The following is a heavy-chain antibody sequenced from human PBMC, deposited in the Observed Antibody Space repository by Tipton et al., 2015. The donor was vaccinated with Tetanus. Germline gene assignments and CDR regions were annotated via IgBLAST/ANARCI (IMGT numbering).Heavy chain of an antibody. CDR3: AKDNGGYSSSWRYGMDV. V-gene: IGHV4-4*07. CDR2: IYSSGST. D-gene: IGHD6-13*01. Sequence: TLSLTCTVSGGSISSYYWSWIRQPAGKGLEWIGRIYSSGSTHYNPSLKSRVTMSLDTSKNQFSLKLNSVTAADTALYYCAKDNGGYSSSWRYGMDVWGQGTTVTVSS. J-gene: IGHJ6*02. CDR1: GGSISSYY.